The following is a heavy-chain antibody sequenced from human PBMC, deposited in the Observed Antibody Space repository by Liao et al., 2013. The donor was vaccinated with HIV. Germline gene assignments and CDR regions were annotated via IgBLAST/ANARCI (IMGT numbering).Heavy chain of an antibody. Sequence: QVQLQESGPGLVKPSQTLSLTCTVSGGSISSGNYYWSWIRQPAGKGLEWIGRIYTSGSANYSPFLESRVSISVDTSKNQFSLNLSSVTAADTAVYYCARQNVGYSTSWYEINWFDPGPGNPGHRLL. CDR1: GGSISSGNYY. CDR2: IYTSGSA. V-gene: IGHV4-61*02. J-gene: IGHJ5*02. CDR3: ARQNVGYSTSWYEINWFDP. D-gene: IGHD6-13*01.